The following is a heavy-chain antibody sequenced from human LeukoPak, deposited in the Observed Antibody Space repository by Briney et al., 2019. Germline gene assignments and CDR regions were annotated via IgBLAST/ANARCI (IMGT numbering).Heavy chain of an antibody. CDR2: ISAYNGNT. CDR1: GYTITSYG. Sequence: ASVKVSCKASGYTITSYGTSWVRQAPGQGLEWMGWISAYNGNTNYTQKPKGRVTMTTDTSTSTAYMELRSLRSDDTAVYYCARDRGLDYGDPDYWGQGTLVTVSS. D-gene: IGHD4-17*01. CDR3: ARDRGLDYGDPDY. V-gene: IGHV1-18*01. J-gene: IGHJ4*02.